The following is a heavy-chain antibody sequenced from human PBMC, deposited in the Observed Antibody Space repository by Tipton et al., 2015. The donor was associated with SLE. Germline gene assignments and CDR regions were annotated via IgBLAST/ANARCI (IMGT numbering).Heavy chain of an antibody. CDR3: ARDPAGIATYSPPFFDL. J-gene: IGHJ2*01. Sequence: LSLTCTVSGGSISSSNWWSWVRQSPGKGLEWIGEIYHSGSTNYNPSLKSRVTISVDTSKNQFSLKLSSVTAADTAVYYCARDPAGIATYSPPFFDLWGRGTLVTVSS. CDR1: GGSISSSNW. V-gene: IGHV4-4*02. D-gene: IGHD2-21*01. CDR2: IYHSGST.